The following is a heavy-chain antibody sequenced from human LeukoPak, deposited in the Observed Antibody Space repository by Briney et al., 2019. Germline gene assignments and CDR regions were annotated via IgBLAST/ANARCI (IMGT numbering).Heavy chain of an antibody. CDR1: GFTFSSYA. D-gene: IGHD2/OR15-2a*01. CDR2: VGTGDDT. V-gene: IGHV3-23*01. CDR3: AKALLTSTYYFDF. Sequence: GGSLRPSCAASGFTFSSYAMYWVRQAPGKGLEWVSAVGTGDDTYYADSVKGRFTICRDDSKNTLYLQMNSLRAEDTALYYCAKALLTSTYYFDFWGQGTLVTVSS. J-gene: IGHJ4*02.